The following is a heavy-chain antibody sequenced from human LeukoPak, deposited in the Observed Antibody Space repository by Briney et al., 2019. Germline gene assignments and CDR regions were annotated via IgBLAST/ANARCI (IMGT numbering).Heavy chain of an antibody. CDR3: ARGYYDSSGRIAEYFQH. V-gene: IGHV4-59*08. J-gene: IGHJ1*01. D-gene: IGHD3-22*01. CDR1: GGSISSYY. Sequence: SETLSLTCTVSGGSISSYYWSWIRQPPGKGLEWIGYIYYSGSTYYNPSLKSRVTISVDTSKNQFSLKLSSVTAADTAVYYCARGYYDSSGRIAEYFQHWGQGTLVTVSS. CDR2: IYYSGST.